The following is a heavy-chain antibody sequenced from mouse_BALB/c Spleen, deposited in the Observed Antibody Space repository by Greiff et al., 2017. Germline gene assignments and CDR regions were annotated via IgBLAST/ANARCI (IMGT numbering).Heavy chain of an antibody. CDR2: IDPANGNT. V-gene: IGHV14-3*02. J-gene: IGHJ2*01. CDR3: ARDSITTVVATDY. CDR1: GFNIKDTY. Sequence: VQLKESGAELVKPGASVKLSCTASGFNIKDTYMHWVKQRPEQGLEWIGRIDPANGNTKYDPKFQGKATITADTSSNTAYLQLSSLTSEDTAVYYCARDSITTVVATDYWGQGTTLTVSS. D-gene: IGHD1-1*01.